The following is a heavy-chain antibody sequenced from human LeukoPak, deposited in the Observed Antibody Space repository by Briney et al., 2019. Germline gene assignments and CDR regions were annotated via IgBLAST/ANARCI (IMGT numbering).Heavy chain of an antibody. CDR3: AREVWFGRHFDY. V-gene: IGHV4-30-2*01. CDR1: GGSISSGGYY. CDR2: IYHSGST. D-gene: IGHD3-10*01. Sequence: SQTLSLTCTVSGGSISSGGYYWSWIRQHPGKGLEWIGYIYHSGSTYYNPSLKSRVTISVDRSKNQFSLKLSSVTAADTAVYYCAREVWFGRHFDYWGQGTLVTVSS. J-gene: IGHJ4*02.